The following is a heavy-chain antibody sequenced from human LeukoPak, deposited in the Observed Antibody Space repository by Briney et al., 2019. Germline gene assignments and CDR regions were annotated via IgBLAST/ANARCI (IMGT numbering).Heavy chain of an antibody. CDR2: INPNSGGT. CDR3: ARDSQQQLVQRAEYFQH. V-gene: IGHV1-2*02. D-gene: IGHD6-13*01. J-gene: IGHJ1*01. CDR1: GYTFTGYY. Sequence: GASVKVSCKTSGYTFTGYYMHWVRQAPGQGLEWMGWINPNSGGTNYAQKFQGRVTMTTDTSTSTAYMELRSLRSDDTAVYYCARDSQQQLVQRAEYFQHWGQGTLVTVSS.